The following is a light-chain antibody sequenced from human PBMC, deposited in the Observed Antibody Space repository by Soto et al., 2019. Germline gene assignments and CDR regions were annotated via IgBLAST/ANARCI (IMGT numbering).Light chain of an antibody. V-gene: IGKV3-11*01. Sequence: EIVLTQSPATLSLSPGERATLSCRASPSVPNYLAWYQQKPGQAPRLLIYGAFNRATGIPARFSGSVSGADFTLTISSLEPEDFAVYYGQQRNIWPPVTFGQGTRLEIK. CDR3: QQRNIWPPVT. CDR1: PSVPNY. CDR2: GAF. J-gene: IGKJ5*01.